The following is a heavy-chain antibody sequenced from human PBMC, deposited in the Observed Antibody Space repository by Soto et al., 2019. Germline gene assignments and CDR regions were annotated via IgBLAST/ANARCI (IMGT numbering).Heavy chain of an antibody. J-gene: IGHJ6*02. V-gene: IGHV3-33*01. CDR1: GFTFSSYG. D-gene: IGHD2-2*01. Sequence: QVQLVESGGGVVQPGRSLRLSCAASGFTFSSYGMHWVRQAPGKGLEWVAVIWYDGSNKYYADSVKGRFTISRDNSKNTRYLQMNSLRAEDTAVYYCARDRGYCISTSCSFMDVWGQGTTVTVSS. CDR3: ARDRGYCISTSCSFMDV. CDR2: IWYDGSNK.